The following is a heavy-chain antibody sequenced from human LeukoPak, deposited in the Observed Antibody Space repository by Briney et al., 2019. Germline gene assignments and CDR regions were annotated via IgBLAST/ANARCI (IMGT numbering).Heavy chain of an antibody. CDR2: IIPIFGTA. V-gene: IGHV1-69*13. D-gene: IGHD5-12*01. J-gene: IGHJ3*02. CDR3: AREGGYGSPSAFDI. Sequence: ASVKVSCKASGGTFSSYAISGVRQAPGQGLEWMGGIIPIFGTANYAQKFQGRVTITADESTSTAYMELSSLRSEDTAVYYCAREGGYGSPSAFDIWGQGTMVTVSS. CDR1: GGTFSSYA.